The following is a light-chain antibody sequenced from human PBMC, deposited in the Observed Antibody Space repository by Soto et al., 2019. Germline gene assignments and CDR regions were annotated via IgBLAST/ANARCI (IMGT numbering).Light chain of an antibody. J-gene: IGKJ1*01. V-gene: IGKV3-15*01. CDR3: QQYFEWPPMT. CDR1: QYINTR. Sequence: EIVLTQSPATLSSFPGDRVTLSCRASQYINTRLAWYQHRPGQAPRLLISGASTRAAGISDRFRGSGSGTEFTLTISSLRSEDSAIYYCQQYFEWPPMTFGQGTKVDIK. CDR2: GAS.